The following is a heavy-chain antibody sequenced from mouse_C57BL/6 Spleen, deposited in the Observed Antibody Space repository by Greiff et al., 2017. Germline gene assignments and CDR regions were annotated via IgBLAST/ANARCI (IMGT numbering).Heavy chain of an antibody. V-gene: IGHV1-58*01. CDR3: ARIYYDPFAY. CDR2: IYIGNGYT. D-gene: IGHD2-4*01. J-gene: IGHJ3*01. CDR1: GYTFTSYG. Sequence: VQLQQSGAELVRPGSSVKMSCKTSGYTFTSYGINWVKQRPGQGLEWIGYIYIGNGYTVYNEKFKGKATLTSDTSSSTAYMQLSNLTSEDSAIYFCARIYYDPFAYWGQGTLVTVSA.